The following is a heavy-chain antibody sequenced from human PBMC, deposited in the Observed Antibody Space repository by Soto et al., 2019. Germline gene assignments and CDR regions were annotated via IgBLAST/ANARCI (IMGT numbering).Heavy chain of an antibody. J-gene: IGHJ6*02. V-gene: IGHV1-2*02. CDR1: GYTFSVYY. CDR2: LYPKTGVT. D-gene: IGHD3-16*01. Sequence: QEQLVQSWAEVKKPGASVRVSCKASGYTFSVYYMHWVRQAPGQGLEWMGWLYPKTGVTTYAQKFQGRVTMTRDTSSTTAHMELSGLKSEDTAVYYCARGLGGAWGMDVWGQGTTVTVSS. CDR3: ARGLGGAWGMDV.